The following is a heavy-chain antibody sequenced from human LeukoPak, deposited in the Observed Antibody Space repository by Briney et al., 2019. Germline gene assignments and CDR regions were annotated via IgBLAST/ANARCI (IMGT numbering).Heavy chain of an antibody. J-gene: IGHJ4*02. Sequence: PGRSLRLSCAASGLTFDDYAMHWVRQAPGKGLEWVSGISWNSGSIGYADSVKGRFTISRDNAKSSLYLQMNSLRAEDTALYYCAKDISSRYYDSSGTIDYWGQGTLVTVSS. CDR2: ISWNSGSI. D-gene: IGHD3-22*01. CDR3: AKDISSRYYDSSGTIDY. CDR1: GLTFDDYA. V-gene: IGHV3-9*01.